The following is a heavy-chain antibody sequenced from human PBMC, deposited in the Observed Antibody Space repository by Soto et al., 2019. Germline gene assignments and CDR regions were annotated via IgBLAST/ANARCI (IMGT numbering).Heavy chain of an antibody. CDR3: AREIYDFWSGYYPGFDY. Sequence: GGSLRLSCAASGFTFSSYSMNWVRQAPGKGLEWVSSISSSSSYIYYADSVKGRFTISRDNAKNSLYLQMNSLRAEDTAVYYCAREIYDFWSGYYPGFDYWGQGTLVTVSS. CDR2: ISSSSSYI. J-gene: IGHJ4*02. D-gene: IGHD3-3*01. V-gene: IGHV3-21*01. CDR1: GFTFSSYS.